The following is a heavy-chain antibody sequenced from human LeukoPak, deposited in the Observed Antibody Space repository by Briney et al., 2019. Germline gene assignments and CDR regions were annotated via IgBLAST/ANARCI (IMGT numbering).Heavy chain of an antibody. D-gene: IGHD3-10*01. Sequence: ASVTVSFTASGGTFSSYAISWVRQAPGQGLEWMGGISPIFGTANYAQKFQGRVTITTDESTSTAYMELSSLRSEDTAVYYCARETRTRGLDYWGQGTLVTVSS. J-gene: IGHJ4*02. CDR2: ISPIFGTA. CDR3: ARETRTRGLDY. CDR1: GGTFSSYA. V-gene: IGHV1-69*05.